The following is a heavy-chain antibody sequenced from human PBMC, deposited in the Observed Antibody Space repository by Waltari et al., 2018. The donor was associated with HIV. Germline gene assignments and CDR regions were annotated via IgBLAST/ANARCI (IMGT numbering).Heavy chain of an antibody. V-gene: IGHV4-34*01. D-gene: IGHD1-1*01. CDR1: GGSFSGYY. J-gene: IGHJ3*02. CDR2: INHSGST. CDR3: APLGSKDAFDI. Sequence: QVQLQQWGAGLLKPSETLSLTCAVYGGSFSGYYWSWIRQPPGKGLEWIGEINHSGSTNYNPSLKSRVTISVDTSKNQFSLKLSSVTAADTAVYYCAPLGSKDAFDIWGQGTMVTVSS.